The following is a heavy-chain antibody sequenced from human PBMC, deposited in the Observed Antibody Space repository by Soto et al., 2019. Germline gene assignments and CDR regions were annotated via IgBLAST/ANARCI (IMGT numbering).Heavy chain of an antibody. Sequence: SETLSLTCTVSGGSISSGTSYWSWIRQRPGKGLEWIGYIFYSGSFYYTPSLRGRVMILADTSKNQFTLRLSSVTAADTAVYYCARHEPVLIAAAGTGWFDPWGQGTLVTVSS. J-gene: IGHJ5*02. D-gene: IGHD6-13*01. CDR2: IFYSGSF. CDR1: GGSISSGTSY. V-gene: IGHV4-31*03. CDR3: ARHEPVLIAAAGTGWFDP.